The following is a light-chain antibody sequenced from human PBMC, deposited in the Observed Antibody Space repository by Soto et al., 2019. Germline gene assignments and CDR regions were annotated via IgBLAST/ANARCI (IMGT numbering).Light chain of an antibody. CDR2: GAS. CDR1: QSVSSN. CDR3: QQYNNWPRT. Sequence: EIVMTQSPATLSWSPCERATLSCRASQSVSSNLAWYQQKPGQAPRLLIYGASTRATGTPARFSGSGSGTEFTLTISSLQSEDFAVYYCQQYNNWPRTFGQGTKVDIK. J-gene: IGKJ1*01. V-gene: IGKV3-15*01.